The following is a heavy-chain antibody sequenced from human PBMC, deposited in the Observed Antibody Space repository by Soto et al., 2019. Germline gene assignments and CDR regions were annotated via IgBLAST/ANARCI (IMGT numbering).Heavy chain of an antibody. J-gene: IGHJ4*02. Sequence: QVQLVQSGAEEKKPGASVKVSCKASGYTFTSYAMHWVRQAPGQRLEWMGWINAGNGNTKYSQKFQGRVTITRDTTASTAYMELSSLRSEDTAVYYCARGTVVTHFDYWGQGTLVTVSS. CDR2: INAGNGNT. V-gene: IGHV1-3*05. D-gene: IGHD2-15*01. CDR1: GYTFTSYA. CDR3: ARGTVVTHFDY.